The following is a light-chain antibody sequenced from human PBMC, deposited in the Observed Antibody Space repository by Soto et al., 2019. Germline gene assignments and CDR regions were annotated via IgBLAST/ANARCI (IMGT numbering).Light chain of an antibody. J-gene: IGKJ4*01. V-gene: IGKV1-5*03. Sequence: DIKVSQSPSTLSGSIGDRVTITCRASQTISSWLAWYQQKPGKAPKLLIYKASTLKSGVPSRFSGSGSGTDFTLTISSLQPEDFATYYCQQFNNYPLTFGGGTKVAIK. CDR2: KAS. CDR1: QTISSW. CDR3: QQFNNYPLT.